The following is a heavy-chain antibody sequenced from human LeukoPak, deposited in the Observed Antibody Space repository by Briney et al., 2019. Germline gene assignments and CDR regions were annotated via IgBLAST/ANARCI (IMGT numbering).Heavy chain of an antibody. D-gene: IGHD5-12*01. V-gene: IGHV3-53*01. Sequence: PGGSLRLSCAASGFTVSSNYMSWVRQAPGKGLEWVSVIYSGGSTYYADSVKGRFTISRDNSKNTLYLQMNSLRAEDTAVYYCARDLFRGYYYYYGMDVWGQGTTVTVS. CDR2: IYSGGST. CDR3: ARDLFRGYYYYYGMDV. J-gene: IGHJ6*02. CDR1: GFTVSSNY.